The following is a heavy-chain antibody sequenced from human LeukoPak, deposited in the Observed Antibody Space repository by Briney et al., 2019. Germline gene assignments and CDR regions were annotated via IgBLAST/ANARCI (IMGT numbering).Heavy chain of an antibody. CDR2: INHSGST. Sequence: ETLSLTCAVYGGSFSGYYWSWFRQPPGKGLEGIGEINHSGSTNYNPPLKNRRTISVDTSKNQFSLKLSSVTAAATAVYYCARRIMVYAITGFDYWGQGTLVTVSS. V-gene: IGHV4-34*01. D-gene: IGHD2-8*01. CDR1: GGSFSGYY. J-gene: IGHJ4*02. CDR3: ARRIMVYAITGFDY.